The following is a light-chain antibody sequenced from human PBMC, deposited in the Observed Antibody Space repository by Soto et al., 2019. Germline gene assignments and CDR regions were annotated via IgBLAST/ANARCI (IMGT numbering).Light chain of an antibody. CDR3: QSYDSSLSGYD. Sequence: QSVLTQPPSLSGAPGQRVTISCTGSGSNIGAPYDVHWYQHLPGTAPKLLIYGSTNRPSGVPGRFSGSKSGTSASLAITGLQAEDEADYYCQSYDSSLSGYDFGAGTKVTVL. CDR1: GSNIGAPYD. J-gene: IGLJ1*01. CDR2: GST. V-gene: IGLV1-40*01.